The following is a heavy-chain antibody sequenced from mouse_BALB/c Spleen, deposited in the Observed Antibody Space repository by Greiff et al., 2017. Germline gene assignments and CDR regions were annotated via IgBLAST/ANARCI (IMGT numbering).Heavy chain of an antibody. CDR2: IYPGNVNT. CDR1: GYTFTSYY. V-gene: IGHV1S56*01. CDR3: ARWYSLGFDY. Sequence: VQLQQSGPELVKPGASVRISCKASGYTFTSYYIHWVKQRPGQGLEWIGWIYPGNVNTKYNEKFKGKATLTADKSSSTAYMQLSSLTSEDSAVYLCARWYSLGFDYWGQGTTLTVSS. J-gene: IGHJ2*01. D-gene: IGHD1-1*02.